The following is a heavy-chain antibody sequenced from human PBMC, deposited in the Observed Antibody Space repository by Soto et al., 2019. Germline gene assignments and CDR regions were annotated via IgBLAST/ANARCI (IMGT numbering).Heavy chain of an antibody. CDR2: IYYSGST. V-gene: IGHV4-39*01. Sequence: SSETLSLTCTVSGGSISSSSYYWGWIRQPPGKGLEWIGSIYYSGSTYYNPSLKSRVTISLDTSKNQFSLRLSSVTAADSAVYFCARLEGLATISYYFDFWGQGAQVTVSS. D-gene: IGHD3-9*01. CDR3: ARLEGLATISYYFDF. CDR1: GGSISSSSYY. J-gene: IGHJ4*02.